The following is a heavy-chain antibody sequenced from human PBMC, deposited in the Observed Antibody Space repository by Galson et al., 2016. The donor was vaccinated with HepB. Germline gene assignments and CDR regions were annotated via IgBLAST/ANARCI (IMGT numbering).Heavy chain of an antibody. V-gene: IGHV1-58*01. D-gene: IGHD2/OR15-2a*01. CDR3: ASDRLTLLFDL. CDR1: GFTFSTSA. CDR2: IVVATGRT. J-gene: IGHJ3*01. Sequence: SVKVSCKASGFTFSTSAVQWVRQTRGQRLEWLGWIVVATGRTTYAQTFQERVTIATDKSATTIYMELSGLRSDDTAVYYCASDRLTLLFDLWGQGTLVTVSS.